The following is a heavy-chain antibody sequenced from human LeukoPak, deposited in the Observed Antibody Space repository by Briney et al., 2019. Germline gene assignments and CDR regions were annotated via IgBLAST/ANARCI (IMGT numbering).Heavy chain of an antibody. J-gene: IGHJ6*02. CDR3: TSGGLPGAV. CDR1: GGSFSGYY. V-gene: IGHV4-34*01. CDR2: INHSGST. Sequence: SETLSLTCAVYGGSFSGYYWSWIRQPPGKGLEWIGEINHSGSTNYNSSLKSRVTISVDTSKNQFSLKLSSVTAADTAVYYCTSGGLPGAVWGQGTTVTVSS. D-gene: IGHD1-14*01.